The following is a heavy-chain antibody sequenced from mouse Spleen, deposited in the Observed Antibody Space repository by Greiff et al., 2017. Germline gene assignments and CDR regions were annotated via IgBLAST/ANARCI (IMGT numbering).Heavy chain of an antibody. Sequence: EVQVVESEGGLVQPGSSMKLSCTASGFTFSDYYMAWVRQVPEKGLEWVANINYDGSSTYYLDSLKSRFIISRDNAKNILYLQMSSLKSEDTATYYCARGPLMDEDFDYWGQGTTLTVSS. CDR3: ARGPLMDEDFDY. V-gene: IGHV5-16*01. J-gene: IGHJ2*01. CDR2: INYDGSST. CDR1: GFTFSDYY. D-gene: IGHD1-1*02.